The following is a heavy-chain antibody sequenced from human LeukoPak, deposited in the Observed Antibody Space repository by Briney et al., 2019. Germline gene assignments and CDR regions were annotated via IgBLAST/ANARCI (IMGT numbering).Heavy chain of an antibody. Sequence: VASVKVSCKASEYTFTGYYMHWVRQAPGQGLEWMGWINPNSGGTNYAQKFQGWVTMTRDTSISTAYMELSRLRSDDTAVYYCARGDLRWLRLGGGDYWGQGTLVTVSS. CDR2: INPNSGGT. D-gene: IGHD5-12*01. V-gene: IGHV1-2*04. CDR1: EYTFTGYY. CDR3: ARGDLRWLRLGGGDY. J-gene: IGHJ4*02.